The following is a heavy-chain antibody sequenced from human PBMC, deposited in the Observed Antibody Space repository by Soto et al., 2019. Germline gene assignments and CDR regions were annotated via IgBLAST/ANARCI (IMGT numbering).Heavy chain of an antibody. J-gene: IGHJ6*02. CDR2: IIPIFGTA. CDR3: ARGSYDILTGYYKGYYDYGMDV. D-gene: IGHD3-9*01. CDR1: GGTFSSYA. Sequence: QVQLVQSGAEVKKPGSSVKVSCKASGGTFSSYAISWVRQAPGQGLEWMGGIIPIFGTANYAQKFQGRVTITSDESTSTAYMELSSLRSEDTAVYYCARGSYDILTGYYKGYYDYGMDVCGQGTTVTVSS. V-gene: IGHV1-69*01.